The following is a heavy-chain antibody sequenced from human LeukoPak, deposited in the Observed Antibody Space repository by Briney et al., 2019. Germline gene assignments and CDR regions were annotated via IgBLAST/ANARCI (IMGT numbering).Heavy chain of an antibody. CDR3: ARSPICGGDCYLDY. CDR1: GGSISSGGYS. D-gene: IGHD2-21*02. J-gene: IGHJ4*02. V-gene: IGHV4-30-2*01. CDR2: IYHSGST. Sequence: SETLSLTCAVSGGSISSGGYSWSWIRQPPGKGLEWIGYIYHSGSTYYNPSLKSRVTISVDRSKNQFSLKLSSVTAADTAAYYCARSPICGGDCYLDYWGQGTLVTVSS.